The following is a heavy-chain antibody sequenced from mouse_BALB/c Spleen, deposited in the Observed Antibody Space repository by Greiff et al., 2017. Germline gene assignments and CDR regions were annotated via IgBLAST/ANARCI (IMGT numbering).Heavy chain of an antibody. CDR1: GFTFSSYG. CDR2: ISSGGSYT. CDR3: ARHSGLRLDY. V-gene: IGHV5-6*01. J-gene: IGHJ2*01. D-gene: IGHD2-2*01. Sequence: EVKLVESGGDLVKPGGSLKLSCAASGFTFSSYGMSWVRQTPDKRLEWVATISSGGSYTYYLDSVKGRFIISRDNAKNTLYLQMSSLKSEDTAMYYCARHSGLRLDYWGQGTTLTVSS.